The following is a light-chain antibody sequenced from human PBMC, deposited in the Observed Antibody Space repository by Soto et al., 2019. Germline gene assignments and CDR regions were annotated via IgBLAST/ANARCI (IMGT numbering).Light chain of an antibody. CDR1: QNVSTW. Sequence: DIQMTQSPSTLSASVGDRVTITCRPSQNVSTWLAWYQQKSGKAPKLLIHDVSNLESGVPSRFSGSGSGTEFSLTIRGLQPEDFATYYCQQSYSTPRTFGQGTKVDIK. V-gene: IGKV1-5*01. J-gene: IGKJ1*01. CDR2: DVS. CDR3: QQSYSTPRT.